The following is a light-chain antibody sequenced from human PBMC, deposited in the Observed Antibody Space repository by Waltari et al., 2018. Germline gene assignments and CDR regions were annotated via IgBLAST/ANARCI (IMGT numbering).Light chain of an antibody. J-gene: IGLJ3*02. Sequence: QSALTQPASVSGSPGQSITISCTGTSSDVGFYNYVSWYQQHPGKAPKLIIYDFSEPPSGVSNRFSGSKSGNTASLTISGLQAEDEADYYCNSYAGSSSWVFGGGTKLTVL. CDR3: NSYAGSSSWV. CDR1: SSDVGFYNY. CDR2: DFS. V-gene: IGLV2-14*01.